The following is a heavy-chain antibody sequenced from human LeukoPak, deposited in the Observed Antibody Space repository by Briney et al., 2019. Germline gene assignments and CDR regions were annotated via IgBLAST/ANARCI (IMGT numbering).Heavy chain of an antibody. Sequence: GRSLRLSCAASGFTFDDYAMHWVRQAPGKGLEWVSGISWNSGSIGYADSVKGRFTISRDNAKNSLYLQMNSLRAEDTALYYCAKDGAASTFTVYNWFDPWGQGTLVTVSS. CDR2: ISWNSGSI. J-gene: IGHJ5*02. CDR1: GFTFDDYA. D-gene: IGHD6-13*01. CDR3: AKDGAASTFTVYNWFDP. V-gene: IGHV3-9*01.